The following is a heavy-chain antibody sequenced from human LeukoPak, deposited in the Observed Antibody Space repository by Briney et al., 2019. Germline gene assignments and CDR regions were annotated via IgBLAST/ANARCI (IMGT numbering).Heavy chain of an antibody. V-gene: IGHV3-53*01. D-gene: IGHD4-17*01. J-gene: IGHJ4*02. Sequence: PGGSLRLSCAASGFTVSSNYMSWVRRAPGKGLEWVSVIYSGGSTYYADSVKGRFTISRDNSKNTLYLQMNSLRAEDTAVYYCARGFPVTILPDYWGQGTLVTVSS. CDR1: GFTVSSNY. CDR3: ARGFPVTILPDY. CDR2: IYSGGST.